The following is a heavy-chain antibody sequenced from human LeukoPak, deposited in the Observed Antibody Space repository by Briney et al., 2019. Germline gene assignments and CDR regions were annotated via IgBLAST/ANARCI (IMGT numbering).Heavy chain of an antibody. D-gene: IGHD2-2*01. CDR2: FNLNSGGT. J-gene: IGHJ6*02. CDR3: ARENIVVVPDYYYYGMDV. Sequence: ASVKVSCKVSGSTLTGYYMHWVRQPPGQGLGWMGWFNLNSGGTNYAQKFQGRVTMTRDTSISTAYMELSGLRSDDTAVYYCARENIVVVPDYYYYGMDVWGQGTTVTVSS. V-gene: IGHV1-2*02. CDR1: GSTLTGYY.